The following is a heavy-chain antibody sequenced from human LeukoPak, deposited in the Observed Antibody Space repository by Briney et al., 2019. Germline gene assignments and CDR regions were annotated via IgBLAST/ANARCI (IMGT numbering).Heavy chain of an antibody. Sequence: SETLSLTCSVSGGSVTSGPNYWNWLRRPAGKGLEWIGRIQTSGRVNYNPSLQSRVTLYLDTPKNLVSLQLTSVTAADTAVYYCARDRGNGDYGDYFDSWRQGTQVTVSS. CDR1: GGSVTSGPNY. CDR3: ARDRGNGDYGDYFDS. V-gene: IGHV4-61*02. CDR2: IQTSGRV. D-gene: IGHD4-17*01. J-gene: IGHJ4*02.